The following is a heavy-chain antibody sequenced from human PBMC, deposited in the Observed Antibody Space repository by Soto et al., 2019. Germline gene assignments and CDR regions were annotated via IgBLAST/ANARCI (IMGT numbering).Heavy chain of an antibody. Sequence: QVQLVESGGGVVQPGRSLRLSSAASGFTFSSYGMHWVRQAPGKGLEWVAVIWYDGSNKYYADSVKGRFTISRDNSKNTLYLQVNSLRAEDTAVYYCARDTARAMVRIYYGMDVWGQGTTVTVSS. D-gene: IGHD3-10*01. CDR2: IWYDGSNK. J-gene: IGHJ6*02. V-gene: IGHV3-33*01. CDR1: GFTFSSYG. CDR3: ARDTARAMVRIYYGMDV.